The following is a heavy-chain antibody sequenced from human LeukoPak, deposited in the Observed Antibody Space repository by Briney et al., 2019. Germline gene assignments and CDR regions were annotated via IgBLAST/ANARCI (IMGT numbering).Heavy chain of an antibody. V-gene: IGHV1-8*01. CDR2: LHSNSGNT. J-gene: IGHJ3*02. CDR1: GYTFTIHD. CDR3: ARAVRDYYDSSGNYDAFDI. D-gene: IGHD3-22*01. Sequence: AAVKVSRKDSGYTFTIHDLNRVRDASGPGVEWMGWLHSNSGNTGYAQKLQGRVSMTTNPSISTAYMELSSLRSEDTAIYYCARAVRDYYDSSGNYDAFDIWGQGTMVTVSS.